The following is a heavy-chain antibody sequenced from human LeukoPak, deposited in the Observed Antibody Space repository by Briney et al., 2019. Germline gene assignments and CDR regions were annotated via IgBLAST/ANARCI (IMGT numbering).Heavy chain of an antibody. D-gene: IGHD3-22*01. V-gene: IGHV1-69*13. CDR1: GGTFSSYA. CDR2: IIPIFGTA. J-gene: IGHJ1*01. Sequence: SVKVSCKASGGTFSSYAISWVRQAPGQGLEWMGGIIPIFGTANYAQKFQGRVTITADESTSTAYMELSSLRSEDTAVYYCARCSPGDSSNFYAVLQYWGQGTLVTVSS. CDR3: ARCSPGDSSNFYAVLQY.